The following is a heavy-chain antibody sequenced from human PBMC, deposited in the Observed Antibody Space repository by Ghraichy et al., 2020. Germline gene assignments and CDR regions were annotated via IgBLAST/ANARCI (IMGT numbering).Heavy chain of an antibody. D-gene: IGHD3-3*01. CDR2: IYYSGST. Sequence: SETLSLTCTVSGGSISSYYWSWIRQPPGKGLEWIGYIYYSGSTNYNPSLKSRVTISVDTSKNQFSLKLSSVTAADTAVYYCAREPAGIRFLERRGPYYGMDVWGQGTTVTVSS. J-gene: IGHJ6*02. CDR3: AREPAGIRFLERRGPYYGMDV. CDR1: GGSISSYY. V-gene: IGHV4-59*01.